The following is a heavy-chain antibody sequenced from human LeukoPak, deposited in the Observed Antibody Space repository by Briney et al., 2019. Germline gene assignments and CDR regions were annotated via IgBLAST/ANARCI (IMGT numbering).Heavy chain of an antibody. Sequence: SETLSLTCTVSGDSISSSSYYWGWIRQPPGKGLEWIGSMFYSGSTYYNPSLKSRVTISVDTSKNQFSLKLSSVTAADTAVYYGARQGLLYSGSYPAAFDIWGQGTMVTVSS. CDR1: GDSISSSSYY. V-gene: IGHV4-39*01. J-gene: IGHJ3*02. CDR3: ARQGLLYSGSYPAAFDI. D-gene: IGHD1-26*01. CDR2: MFYSGST.